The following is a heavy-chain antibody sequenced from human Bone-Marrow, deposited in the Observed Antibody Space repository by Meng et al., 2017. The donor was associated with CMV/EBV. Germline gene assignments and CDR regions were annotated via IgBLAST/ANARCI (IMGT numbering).Heavy chain of an antibody. CDR2: IYYSGST. J-gene: IGHJ4*02. V-gene: IGHV4-61*01. CDR1: GGSVSSGSYY. CDR3: TRSPRSSSSPFDY. Sequence: SETLSLTCTVSGGSVSSGSYYWSWIRQPPGKGLEWIGYIYYSGSTNYNPSLKSRVTISVDTSKNQFSLKLTSVTAADTAVYCCTRSPRSSSSPFDYWGQGTLVTVSS. D-gene: IGHD6-6*01.